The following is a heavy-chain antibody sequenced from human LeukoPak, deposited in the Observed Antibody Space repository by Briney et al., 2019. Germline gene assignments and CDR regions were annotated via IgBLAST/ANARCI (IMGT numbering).Heavy chain of an antibody. CDR3: ARDAPPEYSSSYWFDP. CDR2: ISANGDIT. D-gene: IGHD6-6*01. J-gene: IGHJ5*02. V-gene: IGHV3-20*03. Sequence: GSLEPSFAGSKFTLSPYGMAWVRQAPGKGLQWGSCISANGDITYLADSVKGRFTISRDNAKNSLYLQMNSLRAEDTAVYYCARDAPPEYSSSYWFDPWGQGTLVTVSS. CDR1: KFTLSPYG.